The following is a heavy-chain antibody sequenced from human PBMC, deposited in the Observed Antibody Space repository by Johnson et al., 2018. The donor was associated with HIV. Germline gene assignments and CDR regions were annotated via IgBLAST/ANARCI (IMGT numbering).Heavy chain of an antibody. CDR1: GFTFSSYG. CDR2: ISYDGSNK. D-gene: IGHD3-22*01. J-gene: IGHJ3*02. V-gene: IGHV3-30*18. CDR3: AKDQVEWVSSGYPVTAFDI. Sequence: QVQLVESGGGVVQPGRSLRLSCAASGFTFSSYGMHWVRQAPGKGLEWVAVISYDGSNKYYADSVKGRFTISRDNSNNTLYLQMNSLRAEDTAVYYCAKDQVEWVSSGYPVTAFDIWGQGTMVTVSS.